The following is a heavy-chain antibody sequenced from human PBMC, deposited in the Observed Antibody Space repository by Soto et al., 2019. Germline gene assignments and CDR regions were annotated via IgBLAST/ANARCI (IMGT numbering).Heavy chain of an antibody. J-gene: IGHJ4*02. V-gene: IGHV2-5*01. CDR2: IYYNYDR. CDR3: AHSDGGYEIIYFDF. D-gene: IGHD5-12*01. Sequence: ESGPTLVNPTQTLTLTCTFSGVSFTTAGVAVGWIRQTPGGALEWLTLIYYNYDRRFSPSLKTRLTITGDTSKNQVVLSLTNVDPGYTATYFCAHSDGGYEIIYFDFWGQGIPVTVSS. CDR1: GVSFTTAGVA.